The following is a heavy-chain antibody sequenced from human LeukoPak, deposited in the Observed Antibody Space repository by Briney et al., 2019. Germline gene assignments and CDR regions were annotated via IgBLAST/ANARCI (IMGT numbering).Heavy chain of an antibody. Sequence: ASVKVSCKASGYTFTRYGITWVRQAPGQGLEWMGWISAYNGDTKYAQKLQGRVTMTTDTSTSTAYMELRSLRSDDTAVYYCATEVGASSPFDYWGQGTLVTVSS. J-gene: IGHJ4*02. CDR2: ISAYNGDT. CDR3: ATEVGASSPFDY. D-gene: IGHD1-26*01. CDR1: GYTFTRYG. V-gene: IGHV1-18*04.